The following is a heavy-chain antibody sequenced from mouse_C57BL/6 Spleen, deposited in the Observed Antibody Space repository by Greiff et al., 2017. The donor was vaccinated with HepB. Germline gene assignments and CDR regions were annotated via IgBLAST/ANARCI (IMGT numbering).Heavy chain of an antibody. V-gene: IGHV1-52*01. J-gene: IGHJ3*01. CDR2: IDPSDSET. Sequence: QVQLKQPGAELVRPGSSVKLSCKASGYTFTSYWMHWVKQRPIQGLEWIGNIDPSDSETHYNQKFKDKATLTVDKSSSTAYMQLSSLTSEDSAVYYCAMGLNYYGSSPRAYWGQGTLVTVSA. CDR3: AMGLNYYGSSPRAY. D-gene: IGHD1-1*01. CDR1: GYTFTSYW.